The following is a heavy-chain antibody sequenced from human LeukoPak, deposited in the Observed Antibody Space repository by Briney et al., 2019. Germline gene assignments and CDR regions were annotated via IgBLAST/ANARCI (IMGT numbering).Heavy chain of an antibody. D-gene: IGHD3-22*01. V-gene: IGHV3-48*03. CDR3: ARDHTYYYDSSAGY. J-gene: IGHJ4*02. Sequence: GGSLRLSCAASGFTFSSYEMNWVRQAPGKGLEWVSYISSSGSTIYYADSVKGRFTISRDNAKNSLYLQMNSLRAEDTAVYYCARDHTYYYDSSAGYWGQGTLVTVSS. CDR2: ISSSGSTI. CDR1: GFTFSSYE.